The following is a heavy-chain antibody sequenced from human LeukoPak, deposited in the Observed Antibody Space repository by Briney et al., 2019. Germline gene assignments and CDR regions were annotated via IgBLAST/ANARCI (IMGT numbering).Heavy chain of an antibody. V-gene: IGHV1-69*13. Sequence: SVKVSCKASGGTLSSYAISWVRQAPGQGLEWMGGIIPIFGTANYAQKFQGRVTITADESTSTAYMELSSLRSEDTAVYYCARDTYYYDSSGYYYQGNWFDPWGQGTLVTVSS. CDR3: ARDTYYYDSSGYYYQGNWFDP. CDR1: GGTLSSYA. J-gene: IGHJ5*02. CDR2: IIPIFGTA. D-gene: IGHD3-22*01.